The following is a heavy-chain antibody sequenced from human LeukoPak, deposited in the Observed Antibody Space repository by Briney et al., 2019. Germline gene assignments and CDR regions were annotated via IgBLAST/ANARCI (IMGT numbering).Heavy chain of an antibody. J-gene: IGHJ6*02. CDR3: ARLQQLVLNYYYGMDV. V-gene: IGHV6-1*01. D-gene: IGHD6-13*01. CDR2: TYYRSKWYN. CDR1: GDSVSSNSAA. Sequence: SQTISLTCAISGDSVSSNSAAWNWIRQSPSRGLEWLGRTYYRSKWYNDYAVSVKSRITINPDTSKNQFSLQLNSVTPEDTAVYYCARLQQLVLNYYYGMDVWGQGTTVTVSS.